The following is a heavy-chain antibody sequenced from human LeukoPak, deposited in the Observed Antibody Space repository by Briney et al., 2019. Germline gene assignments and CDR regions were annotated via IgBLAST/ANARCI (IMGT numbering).Heavy chain of an antibody. V-gene: IGHV3-30*02. J-gene: IGHJ3*02. CDR2: IRYDGSNK. Sequence: GGSLRLSCVASGFTFSSYGMHWVRQAPGKGLEWVAFIRYDGSNKYYADSVKGRFTISRDNSKNTLYLQMNSLRAEDTAVYYCADGEAIFGVVHPLGAFDIWGQGTMVTVSS. CDR3: ADGEAIFGVVHPLGAFDI. D-gene: IGHD3-3*01. CDR1: GFTFSSYG.